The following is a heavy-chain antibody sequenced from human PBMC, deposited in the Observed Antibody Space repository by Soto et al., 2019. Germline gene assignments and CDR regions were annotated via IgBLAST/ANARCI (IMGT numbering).Heavy chain of an antibody. Sequence: LRLSCAASGFTFDDYAMHWVRQAPGKGLEWVSGISWNSGSIGYADSVKGRFTISRDNAKNSLYLQMNSLRAEDTALYYCAKDTRSGYYFNAFDIWGQGTMVTVSS. D-gene: IGHD3-22*01. CDR3: AKDTRSGYYFNAFDI. J-gene: IGHJ3*02. V-gene: IGHV3-9*01. CDR2: ISWNSGSI. CDR1: GFTFDDYA.